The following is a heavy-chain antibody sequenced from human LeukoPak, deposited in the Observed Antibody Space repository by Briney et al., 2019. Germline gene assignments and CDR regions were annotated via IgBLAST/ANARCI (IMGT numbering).Heavy chain of an antibody. J-gene: IGHJ4*02. CDR2: ISGSGGST. CDR1: GFTFSNYV. Sequence: GGSLRLSCAASGFTFSNYVMSWVRQAPGKGLEWVSGISGSGGSTYNADSLKGRFTISRDNSKNALFLQMNSLRADDTALYYCAKALSAGRISPFDSWGQGTLVTVSS. CDR3: AKALSAGRISPFDS. V-gene: IGHV3-23*01. D-gene: IGHD6-13*01.